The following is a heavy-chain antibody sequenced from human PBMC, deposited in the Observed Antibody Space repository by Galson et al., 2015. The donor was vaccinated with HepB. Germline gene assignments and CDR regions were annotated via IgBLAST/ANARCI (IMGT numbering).Heavy chain of an antibody. CDR2: ISGSGGST. V-gene: IGHV3-23*01. J-gene: IGHJ2*01. CDR3: AKDSFTVVPHFDL. CDR1: GFTFSSYA. D-gene: IGHD2-15*01. Sequence: SLRLSCAASGFTFSSYAMSWVRQAPGKGLEWVSAISGSGGSTYYADSVKGRFTISRDNSKDALYLQMNSLRAEDTAVYYCAKDSFTVVPHFDLWGRGTLVTVSS.